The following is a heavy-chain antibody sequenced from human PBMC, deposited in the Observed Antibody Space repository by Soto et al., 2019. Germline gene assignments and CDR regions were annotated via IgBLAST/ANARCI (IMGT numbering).Heavy chain of an antibody. D-gene: IGHD3-22*01. CDR2: VYYGGST. J-gene: IGHJ6*02. CDR1: GGSISSSSYY. V-gene: IGHV4-39*01. CDR3: AGGDYYHSSGYYFYYYTMDV. Sequence: SETLSLTCTVSGGSISSSSYYWGWIRQPPGKGLEWIGNVYYGGSTYYNPSLKSRVTISVETSKSQFSLKLSSVTAADTAVYYCAGGDYYHSSGYYFYYYTMDVGGQGTTVTVSS.